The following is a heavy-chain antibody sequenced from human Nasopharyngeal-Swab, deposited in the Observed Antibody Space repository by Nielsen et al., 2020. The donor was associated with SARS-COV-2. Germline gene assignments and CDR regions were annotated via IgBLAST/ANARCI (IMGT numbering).Heavy chain of an antibody. V-gene: IGHV3-48*03. Sequence: VRQAPGKGLEWVSYISSSGSTIYYADSVKGRFTISRDDDKNSLYLQMNSMRAEDTAVYCCARDRFQHWGQGTLVTVSS. CDR3: ARDRFQH. J-gene: IGHJ1*01. CDR2: ISSSGSTI.